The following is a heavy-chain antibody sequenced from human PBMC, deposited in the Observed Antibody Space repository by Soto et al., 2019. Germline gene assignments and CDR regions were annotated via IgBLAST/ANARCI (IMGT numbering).Heavy chain of an antibody. CDR1: GASFSGFY. V-gene: IGHV4-34*01. CDR3: ARECMH. Sequence: QGQLQQWGTGLLRPSETLSLSCGLYGASFSGFYWSWIRQDPGKGLEWIGESTYSGVANYNPYLTSRETISVDTSKNHFSMRLNSVTAAETAVYFCARECMHWGQCTLVLVSS. CDR2: STYSGVA. J-gene: IGHJ1*01.